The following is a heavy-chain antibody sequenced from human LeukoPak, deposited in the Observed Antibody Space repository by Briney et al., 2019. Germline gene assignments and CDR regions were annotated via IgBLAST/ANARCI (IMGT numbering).Heavy chain of an antibody. CDR1: GGSISSSNW. CDR2: IYHSGST. V-gene: IGHV4-4*02. D-gene: IGHD1-26*01. Sequence: SESLSLTCAVSGGSISSSNWWSWVRQPPGKGLEWIGEIYHSGSTNYNPSLKSRATISVDKSKNQFSLNVSSVTAADTAVYYCARAEVVGAHLRSGYFQHWGQGTLVIVSS. CDR3: ARAEVVGAHLRSGYFQH. J-gene: IGHJ1*01.